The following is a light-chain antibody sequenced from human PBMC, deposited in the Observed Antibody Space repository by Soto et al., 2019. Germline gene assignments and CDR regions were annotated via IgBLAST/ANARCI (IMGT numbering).Light chain of an antibody. Sequence: QSALTQPRSVSGSPGQSVTISCTGTSSDVGTYDFVSWYQQHPGKAPRLMIFDVSERPSGVPDRFSGSKSGNTASLTISGLQAADEADYYCCLYAVTFYVFGTGTKVTAL. CDR3: CLYAVTFYV. CDR2: DVS. V-gene: IGLV2-11*01. CDR1: SSDVGTYDF. J-gene: IGLJ1*01.